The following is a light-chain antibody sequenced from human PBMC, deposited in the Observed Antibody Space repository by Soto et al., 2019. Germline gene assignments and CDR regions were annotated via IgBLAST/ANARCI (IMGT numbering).Light chain of an antibody. CDR3: CSDAGSYV. J-gene: IGLJ1*01. CDR2: DVT. V-gene: IGLV2-11*01. CDR1: ISDVGAYNY. Sequence: QSALTQPRSVSGSPGQSVTISCNGTISDVGAYNYVSWYQQHPGKAPNFLIFDVTKRPSGVPDRFSGSKSGNTASLTISGRQAEDEAVYYCCSDAGSYVFGTGTKGTGL.